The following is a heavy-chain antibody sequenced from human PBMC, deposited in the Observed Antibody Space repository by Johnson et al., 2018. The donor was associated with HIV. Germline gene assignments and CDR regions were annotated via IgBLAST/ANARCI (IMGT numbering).Heavy chain of an antibody. D-gene: IGHD5-24*01. J-gene: IGHJ3*02. CDR2: MSHDGSDK. CDR3: ARACRDGYTCDAFDI. V-gene: IGHV3-30*03. Sequence: VQLVESGGGVVQPGRSLRLSCAASGFSFSSYAMHWVRQAPGKGLEWVAAMSHDGSDKYYADSVKGRFTISRDNSKNTLYLQMNSLRAEDTAVYYCARACRDGYTCDAFDIWGQGTMVTVSS. CDR1: GFSFSSYA.